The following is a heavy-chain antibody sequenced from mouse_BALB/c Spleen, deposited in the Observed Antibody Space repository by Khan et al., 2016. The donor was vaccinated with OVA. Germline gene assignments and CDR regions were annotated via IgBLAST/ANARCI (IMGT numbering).Heavy chain of an antibody. CDR2: ISYSGST. J-gene: IGHJ2*01. Sequence: EVQLQESGPGLVKPSQSLSLTCTVTGYSITSGYGWNWIRQLPGNQLEWMGYISYSGSTNYNPSLKSRISITRDTSKNQFFLQLNSVTTEDTATYYCARTARIKYWGQGTTLTVSS. D-gene: IGHD1-2*01. CDR3: ARTARIKY. CDR1: GYSITSGYG. V-gene: IGHV3-2*02.